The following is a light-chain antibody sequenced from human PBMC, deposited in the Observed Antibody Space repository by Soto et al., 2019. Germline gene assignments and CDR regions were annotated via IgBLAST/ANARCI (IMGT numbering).Light chain of an antibody. CDR3: SSYTSVVTVEV. J-gene: IGLJ1*01. Sequence: QSALTQPASVSGSPGQSITISCTGTSTDFGGSNYVSWYQQHPGKAPKLILYEVSNRPSGVSNRFSGSKSGSTASLTISGLQAEDMADYHCSSYTSVVTVEVFGPGTKLTVL. CDR1: STDFGGSNY. V-gene: IGLV2-14*01. CDR2: EVS.